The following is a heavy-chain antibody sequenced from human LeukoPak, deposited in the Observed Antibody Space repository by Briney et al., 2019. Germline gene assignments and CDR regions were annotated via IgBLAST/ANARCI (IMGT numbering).Heavy chain of an antibody. CDR2: MNPNSGNT. Sequence: ASVKVSCKASGYTFTSYDINWVRQATGQGLEWMGWMNPNSGNTGYALKFQGRVTMTRNTSISTAYMELSSLRSEDTAVYYCARPGRTGDAFDIWGQGTMVTVSS. J-gene: IGHJ3*02. D-gene: IGHD1-14*01. V-gene: IGHV1-8*01. CDR1: GYTFTSYD. CDR3: ARPGRTGDAFDI.